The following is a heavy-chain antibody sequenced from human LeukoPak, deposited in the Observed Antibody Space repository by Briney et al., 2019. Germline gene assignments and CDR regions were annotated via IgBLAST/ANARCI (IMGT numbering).Heavy chain of an antibody. Sequence: PGGSLRLSCAASGFTISNYDMHWVRQKPGKGLEWVSTIHTAGDTYYPDSVKGRFAISRENAKNSLSLQMNSLRAGDTAVYYCARGDYYYSGMDAWGQGTTVTVSS. V-gene: IGHV3-13*01. CDR1: GFTISNYD. CDR2: IHTAGDT. J-gene: IGHJ6*02. D-gene: IGHD2-21*01. CDR3: ARGDYYYSGMDA.